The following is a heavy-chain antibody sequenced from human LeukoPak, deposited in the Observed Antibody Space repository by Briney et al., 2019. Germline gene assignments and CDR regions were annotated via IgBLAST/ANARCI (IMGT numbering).Heavy chain of an antibody. D-gene: IGHD1-26*01. CDR2: IYYSGST. CDR1: GGSISSYY. J-gene: IGHJ4*02. CDR3: ATLRGGGSYYFDY. V-gene: IGHV4-59*08. Sequence: PSETLSLTCTVSGGSISSYYWSWIRQPPGEGLEWIGYIYYSGSTNYNPSLKSRVTISVDTSKNQFSLKLSSVTAADTAVYYCATLRGGGSYYFDYWGQGTLVTVSS.